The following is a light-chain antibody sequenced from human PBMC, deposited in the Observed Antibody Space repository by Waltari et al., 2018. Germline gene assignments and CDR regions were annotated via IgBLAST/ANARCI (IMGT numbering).Light chain of an antibody. Sequence: QSALTQPASVSGSPGQSITISCSGTSTDIGAYKHVSWYQQHPGKAPKLMIYEVSNRPSGVFNRFSGSKSGNTASLTISGLQADDESHYYCTSFTSSATWVFGGGTKVTVL. V-gene: IGLV2-14*01. CDR3: TSFTSSATWV. CDR1: STDIGAYKH. CDR2: EVS. J-gene: IGLJ3*02.